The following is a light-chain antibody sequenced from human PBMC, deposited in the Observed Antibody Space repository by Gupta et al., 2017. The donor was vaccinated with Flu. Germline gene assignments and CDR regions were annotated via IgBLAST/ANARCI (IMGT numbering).Light chain of an antibody. V-gene: IGKV3-11*01. CDR3: QQRTNWPPIA. CDR2: DTS. J-gene: IGKJ4*01. Sequence: EIVLTQSPATLSLSPGERATLSCRASQSISGFVDWYQQKPGQAPRLLIFDTSNRATGIPARFSGSGSGTDFTLTISSLGPEYFAVYYCQQRTNWPPIAFGGGTKVEIK. CDR1: QSISGF.